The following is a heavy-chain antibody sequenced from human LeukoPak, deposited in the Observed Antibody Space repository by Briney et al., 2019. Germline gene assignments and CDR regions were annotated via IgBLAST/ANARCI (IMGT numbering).Heavy chain of an antibody. CDR1: GFTFDDYA. CDR3: AKDDAWLRFGE. D-gene: IGHD3-10*01. CDR2: ISWDGGST. V-gene: IGHV3-43D*03. Sequence: GGSLRLSCAASGFTFDDYAMHWVRQAPGKGLEWVSLISWDGGSTYYADSVKGRFTISRDNSKNTLYLEVISLTAEGTAVYYCAKDDAWLRFGEWSQGTLVTVSS. J-gene: IGHJ4*02.